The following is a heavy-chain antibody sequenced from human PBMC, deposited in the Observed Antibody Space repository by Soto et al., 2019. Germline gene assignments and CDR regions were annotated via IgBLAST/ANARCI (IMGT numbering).Heavy chain of an antibody. CDR1: GYSFTSYW. CDR2: IYPGDSDT. Sequence: PGESLKISCKGSGYSFTSYWIGCVRQMPGKGLEWMGIIYPGDSDTRYSPSFQGQVTISADKSISTAYLQWSSLKASDTAMYYCASADHYGSYGMDVWGQGTTVTVSS. V-gene: IGHV5-51*01. D-gene: IGHD3-10*01. CDR3: ASADHYGSYGMDV. J-gene: IGHJ6*02.